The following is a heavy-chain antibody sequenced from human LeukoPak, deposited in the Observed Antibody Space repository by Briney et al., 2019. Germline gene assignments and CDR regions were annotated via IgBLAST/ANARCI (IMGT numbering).Heavy chain of an antibody. D-gene: IGHD3-22*01. J-gene: IGHJ4*01. CDR3: ARGGTHYSDSSGYSRGFDY. V-gene: IGHV4-59*13. CDR1: GDSINNYY. CDR2: IYYSGST. Sequence: ASETLSLTRNVSGDSINNYYWSWIRQPPGKGLEWIGYIYYSGSTNYNPSLKSRVTISVATSKNQFALRLTSVTAADTAVYYCARGGTHYSDSSGYSRGFDYWGHGTLVTVAS.